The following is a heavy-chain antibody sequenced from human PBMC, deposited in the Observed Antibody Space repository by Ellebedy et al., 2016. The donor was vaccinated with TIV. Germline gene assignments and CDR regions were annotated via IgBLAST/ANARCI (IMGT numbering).Heavy chain of an antibody. CDR2: YYYTGST. CDR3: ASWGDYGGNRHLDY. CDR1: GDSISSYY. J-gene: IGHJ4*02. D-gene: IGHD4-23*01. V-gene: IGHV4-59*01. Sequence: SETLSLTXTVSGDSISSYYWNWIRQPPGKGLEWIGHYYYTGSTNYNPSLKSRVTISVDRSKTQFSLELSYVTAADTAVYYCASWGDYGGNRHLDYWGQGTLFTVSS.